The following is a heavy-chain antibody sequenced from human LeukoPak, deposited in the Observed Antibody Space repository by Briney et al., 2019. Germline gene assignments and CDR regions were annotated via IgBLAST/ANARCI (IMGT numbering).Heavy chain of an antibody. J-gene: IGHJ4*02. V-gene: IGHV3-30*04. CDR1: GFPFSTYA. CDR2: ISYDGSNK. Sequence: GSLRLSCTASGFPFSTYAMHWVRQAPGKGLEWVAVISYDGSNKYYADSVKGRSTISRDNSKNTLYLQMNSLRAEDTAVYYCAKDFGRYCSGGSCYAHFDYWGQGTLVTVSS. CDR3: AKDFGRYCSGGSCYAHFDY. D-gene: IGHD2-15*01.